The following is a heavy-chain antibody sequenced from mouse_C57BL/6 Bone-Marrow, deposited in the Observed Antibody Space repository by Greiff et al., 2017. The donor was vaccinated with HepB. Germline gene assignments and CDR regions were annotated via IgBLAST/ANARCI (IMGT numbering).Heavy chain of an antibody. Sequence: GGGLVQPKGSLKLSCAASGFTFNTYAMHWVRQAPGKGLEWVARIRSKSSNYATYYADSVKDRITISRDDSQSMLYQQMNNRKTEDTAMYYCVRGVNYYGSSPYAMDYWGQGTSVTVSS. CDR1: GFTFNTYA. D-gene: IGHD1-1*01. J-gene: IGHJ4*01. CDR2: IRSKSSNYAT. CDR3: VRGVNYYGSSPYAMDY. V-gene: IGHV10-3*01.